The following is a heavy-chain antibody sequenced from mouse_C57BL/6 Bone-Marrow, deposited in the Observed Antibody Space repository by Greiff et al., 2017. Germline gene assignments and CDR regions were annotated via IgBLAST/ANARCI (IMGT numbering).Heavy chain of an antibody. J-gene: IGHJ2*01. CDR3: ARSGPLGRSFDY. CDR1: GYTFTSYW. V-gene: IGHV1-55*01. D-gene: IGHD4-1*01. CDR2: IYPTSGRP. Sequence: VQLQQPGAELVKPGASVKMSCKASGYTFTSYWITWVKQRPGQGLEWIGDIYPTSGRPNYNEKFKSTAILTVDTSSNTAYMQLSSLTSEDSAVFYGARSGPLGRSFDYWGQGTTLTDSS.